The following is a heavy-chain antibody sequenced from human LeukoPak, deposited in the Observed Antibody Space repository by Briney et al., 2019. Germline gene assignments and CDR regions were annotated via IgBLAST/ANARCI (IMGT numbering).Heavy chain of an antibody. V-gene: IGHV4-61*02. J-gene: IGHJ4*02. D-gene: IGHD2-2*01. CDR3: ARELGRYCSSTSCAQGIDY. CDR2: IYTSGST. CDR1: GGSISSGDYY. Sequence: SQTLSLTCTVSGGSISSGDYYWSWIRQPAGKGLEWIGRIYTSGSTSYNPSLKSRVTISVDTSKNQFSLKLSSVTAADTAVYYCARELGRYCSSTSCAQGIDYWGQGTLVTVSS.